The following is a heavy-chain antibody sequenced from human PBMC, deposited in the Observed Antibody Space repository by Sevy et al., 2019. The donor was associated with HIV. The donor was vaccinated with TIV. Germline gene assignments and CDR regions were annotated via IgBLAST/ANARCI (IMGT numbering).Heavy chain of an antibody. Sequence: GGSLRLSCAASGFTFSSYAMSWVRQAPGKGLEWVSAISSSCGSTYYADSVKGRFTISRDNSKNTLYLQMNSLRAEDTAVYYGVKVCSSTRGYTKVLDYWGQGTLVTVSS. J-gene: IGHJ4*02. D-gene: IGHD2-2*02. CDR3: VKVCSSTRGYTKVLDY. CDR1: GFTFSSYA. V-gene: IGHV3-23*01. CDR2: ISSSCGST.